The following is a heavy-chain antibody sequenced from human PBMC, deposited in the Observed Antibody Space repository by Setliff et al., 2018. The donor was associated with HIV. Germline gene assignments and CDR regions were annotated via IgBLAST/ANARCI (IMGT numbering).Heavy chain of an antibody. V-gene: IGHV4-61*02. CDR1: GGSISSGSYY. D-gene: IGHD4-17*01. Sequence: PSETLSLTCTVSGGSISSGSYYWSWIRQPAGKGLEWTGRIYTSGSTNYNPSLKSRVTISVDTSKNQFSLKLSSVTAADTAVYYCARDREDDGDYVAFDIWGQGTMVTVSS. CDR2: IYTSGST. J-gene: IGHJ3*02. CDR3: ARDREDDGDYVAFDI.